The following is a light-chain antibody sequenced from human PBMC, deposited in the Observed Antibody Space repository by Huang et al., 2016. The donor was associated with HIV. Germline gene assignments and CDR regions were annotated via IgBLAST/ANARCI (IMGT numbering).Light chain of an antibody. J-gene: IGKJ2*01. CDR2: GTF. V-gene: IGKV1-39*01. CDR1: QTISTS. CDR3: QQTFSSLPYT. Sequence: DFNLTQSPSSLSASVCDRVTIACRSSQTISTSLNWYQYKPGIPPKLLLYGTFNLNNGVPTRLSGTGSGSGTVVGLTIDNLQPEDLATYICQQTFSSLPYTFGQGTKV.